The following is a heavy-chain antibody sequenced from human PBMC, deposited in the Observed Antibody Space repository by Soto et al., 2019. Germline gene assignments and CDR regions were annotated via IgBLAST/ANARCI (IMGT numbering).Heavy chain of an antibody. J-gene: IGHJ4*02. Sequence: GRSLRLSCAASGFTFSSYAMSWVRQAPGKGLEWVSAISGSGGSTYYADSVKGRFTISRDNSKKTLYLQMNSLRAEDTAVYYCAKDPKIAVAGNFDYWGQGTLVTVSS. CDR2: ISGSGGST. CDR3: AKDPKIAVAGNFDY. CDR1: GFTFSSYA. D-gene: IGHD6-19*01. V-gene: IGHV3-23*01.